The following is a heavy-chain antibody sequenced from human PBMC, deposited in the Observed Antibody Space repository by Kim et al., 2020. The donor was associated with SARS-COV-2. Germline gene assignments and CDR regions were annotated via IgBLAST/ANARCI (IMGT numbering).Heavy chain of an antibody. D-gene: IGHD3-10*01. V-gene: IGHV1-69*13. J-gene: IGHJ4*02. CDR2: IIPIFGTA. CDR1: GGTFSSYA. Sequence: SVKVSCKASGGTFSSYAISWVRQAPGQGLEWMGGIIPIFGTANYAQKFQGRVTITADESTSTAYMELSSLRSEDTAVYYCARVVRESLMVRGVWWFDYWGQGTMVTVSS. CDR3: ARVVRESLMVRGVWWFDY.